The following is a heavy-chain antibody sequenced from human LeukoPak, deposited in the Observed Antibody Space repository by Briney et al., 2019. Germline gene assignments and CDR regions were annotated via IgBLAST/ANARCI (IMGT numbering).Heavy chain of an antibody. CDR3: AYSSSWYIGSWYYFDY. V-gene: IGHV3-53*01. D-gene: IGHD6-13*01. CDR2: IYIDGNR. CDR1: GFTVSSNY. J-gene: IGHJ4*02. Sequence: PGGSLRLSCAASGFTVSSNYMNWVRQAPGRGLEWVSVIYIDGNRYYADSVKGRFTISRDNSKNTLYLQMNSLRAEDTAVYYCAYSSSWYIGSWYYFDYWGQGTLVTVSS.